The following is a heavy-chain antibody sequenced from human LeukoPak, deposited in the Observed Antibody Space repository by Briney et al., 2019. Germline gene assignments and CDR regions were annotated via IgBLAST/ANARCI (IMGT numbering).Heavy chain of an antibody. V-gene: IGHV1-2*04. CDR1: GYTFTSYG. J-gene: IGHJ4*02. D-gene: IGHD3-22*01. CDR3: ARDRDSSGYYFGY. Sequence: ASVKVSCKASGYTFTSYGISWVRQAPGQGLEWMGWINPNSGGTNYAQKFQGWVTMTRDTSISTAYMELSSLRSEDTAVYYCARDRDSSGYYFGYWGQGTLVTVSS. CDR2: INPNSGGT.